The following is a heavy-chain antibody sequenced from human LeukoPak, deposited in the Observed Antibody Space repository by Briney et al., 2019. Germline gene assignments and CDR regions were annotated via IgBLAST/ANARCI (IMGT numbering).Heavy chain of an antibody. J-gene: IGHJ3*02. Sequence: PGGSLRLSCVVSGFTVSSYYMSWVRQAPGKGLEWVSVIYSGGSTYYADSVKGRFTISRDNSKNTLHLQMNSLRAEDTAVYYCARGGDGYKVDAFDIWGQGTTVTVSS. D-gene: IGHD5-24*01. CDR2: IYSGGST. CDR1: GFTVSSYY. V-gene: IGHV3-53*01. CDR3: ARGGDGYKVDAFDI.